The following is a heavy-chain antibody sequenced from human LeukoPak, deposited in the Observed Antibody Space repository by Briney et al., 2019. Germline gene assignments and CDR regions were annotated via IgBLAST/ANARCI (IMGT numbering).Heavy chain of an antibody. CDR3: ARGPWRSSGWRSFDY. CDR2: INHSGST. J-gene: IGHJ4*02. D-gene: IGHD6-19*01. Sequence: PSETLSLTCAVYGGSFSGYYWSWIRQPPGKGLEWIGEINHSGSTNYNPSLKSRVTISVDTSKNQFSLKLSSVTAADTAVYYCARGPWRSSGWRSFDYWGQGTPVTVSS. CDR1: GGSFSGYY. V-gene: IGHV4-34*01.